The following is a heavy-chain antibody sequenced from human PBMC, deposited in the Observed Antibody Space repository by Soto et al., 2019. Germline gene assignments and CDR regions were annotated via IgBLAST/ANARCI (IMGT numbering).Heavy chain of an antibody. CDR3: TTDGLDGSGSYYDYYYYYMDV. D-gene: IGHD3-10*01. J-gene: IGHJ6*03. CDR1: GFTFSNAW. V-gene: IGHV3-15*01. CDR2: IKSKTDGGTT. Sequence: PGGSLRLSCAASGFTFSNAWMSWVRQAPGKVLEWVGRIKSKTDGGTTDYAAPVKGRFTISRDDSKNTLYLQMNSLKTEDTAVYYCTTDGLDGSGSYYDYYYYYMDVWGKGTTVTVSS.